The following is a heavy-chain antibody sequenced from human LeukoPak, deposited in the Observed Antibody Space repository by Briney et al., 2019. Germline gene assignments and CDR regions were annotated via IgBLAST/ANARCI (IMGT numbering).Heavy chain of an antibody. CDR1: GYTFTSYY. Sequence: ASVKVSCKASGYTFTSYYMDWVRQAPGQGLEWMGIIDPSGGSTSYAQKFQGRVTMTRDTSTSTVYMELSSLRSEDTAVYYCARASGYYYGSGSYAGSYDAFDIWGQGTMVTVSS. J-gene: IGHJ3*02. D-gene: IGHD3-10*01. V-gene: IGHV1-46*01. CDR2: IDPSGGST. CDR3: ARASGYYYGSGSYAGSYDAFDI.